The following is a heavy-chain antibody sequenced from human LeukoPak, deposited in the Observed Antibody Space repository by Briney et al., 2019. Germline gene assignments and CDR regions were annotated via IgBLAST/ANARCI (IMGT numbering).Heavy chain of an antibody. CDR1: GFTFNNYA. CDR3: AREDCSSTSCSFDY. D-gene: IGHD2-2*01. CDR2: IKQDGSEK. Sequence: GESLRLSCTASGFTFNNYAMSWVRQAPGKGLEWVANIKQDGSEKYYVDSVKGRFTISRDNAKNSLYLQMNSLRAEDTAVYYCAREDCSSTSCSFDYWGQGTLVTVSS. J-gene: IGHJ4*02. V-gene: IGHV3-7*01.